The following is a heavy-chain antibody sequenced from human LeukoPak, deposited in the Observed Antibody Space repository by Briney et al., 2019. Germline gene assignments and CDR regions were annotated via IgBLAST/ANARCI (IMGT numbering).Heavy chain of an antibody. CDR2: IHYDRGNE. CDR1: GFTFSTCG. D-gene: IGHD2-2*01. Sequence: GGSLRLSCAASGFTFSTCGMHWVRQAPGKGLEWVAFIHYDRGNEYNGDSVKGRFTISRDNSKNTPYLQMNSLRPEDTAVYYCARGLPSSTRTYNWFDPWGPGTLVTVSS. CDR3: ARGLPSSTRTYNWFDP. J-gene: IGHJ5*02. V-gene: IGHV3-30*02.